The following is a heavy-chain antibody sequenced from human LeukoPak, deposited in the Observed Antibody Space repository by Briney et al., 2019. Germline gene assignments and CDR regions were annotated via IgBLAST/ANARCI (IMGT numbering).Heavy chain of an antibody. J-gene: IGHJ4*02. D-gene: IGHD4-17*01. Sequence: PGGSLRLSCAASGFTFSSYAMNWVRQAPGKGLEWVPVISGSGGGTSYADSVKGRFTISRDNSKNTLYLQMNSLRAEDTAVYYCAKRMTTVTTFDFWGQGTLVTVSS. CDR1: GFTFSSYA. V-gene: IGHV3-23*01. CDR2: ISGSGGGT. CDR3: AKRMTTVTTFDF.